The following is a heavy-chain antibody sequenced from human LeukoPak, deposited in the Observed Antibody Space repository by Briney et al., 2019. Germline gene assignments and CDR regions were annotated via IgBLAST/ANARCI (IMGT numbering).Heavy chain of an antibody. CDR2: INHSGST. CDR1: GGSFSGYY. V-gene: IGHV4-34*01. CDR3: ARARGYCSSTSCYRGVFDY. J-gene: IGHJ4*02. D-gene: IGHD2-2*01. Sequence: SETLSPTCAVYGGSFSGYYWSWIRQPPGKGLEWIGEINHSGSTNYNPSLKSRVTISVDTSKNQFSLKLSSVTAADTAVYYCARARGYCSSTSCYRGVFDYWGQGTLVTVSS.